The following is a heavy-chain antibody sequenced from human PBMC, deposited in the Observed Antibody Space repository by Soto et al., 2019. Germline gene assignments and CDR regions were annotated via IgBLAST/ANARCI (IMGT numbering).Heavy chain of an antibody. CDR3: ARGGVSTRTFDY. V-gene: IGHV5-51*01. Sequence: GESLKISCKGSGYNFAGYWIAWVRQTRGKGLELMGIIYPSDSDTRYRPFFQGQVTISADKSTSSAYLQWSSLRASDTAMYYCARGGVSTRTFDYWGQGTLVTVSS. J-gene: IGHJ4*02. CDR1: GYNFAGYW. D-gene: IGHD1-1*01. CDR2: IYPSDSDT.